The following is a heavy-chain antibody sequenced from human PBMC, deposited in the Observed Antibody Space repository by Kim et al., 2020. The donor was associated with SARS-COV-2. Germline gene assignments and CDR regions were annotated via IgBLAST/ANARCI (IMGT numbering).Heavy chain of an antibody. D-gene: IGHD3-22*01. CDR2: IIPIFGTA. CDR1: GGTFSSYA. CDR3: ARNGRVRAYDSKRYNWFDP. J-gene: IGHJ5*02. V-gene: IGHV1-69*13. Sequence: SVKVSCKASGGTFSSYAISWVRQAPGQGLEWMGGIIPIFGTANYAQKFQGRVTITADESTSTAYMELSSLRSEDTAVYYCARNGRVRAYDSKRYNWFDPWGQGTLVTVSS.